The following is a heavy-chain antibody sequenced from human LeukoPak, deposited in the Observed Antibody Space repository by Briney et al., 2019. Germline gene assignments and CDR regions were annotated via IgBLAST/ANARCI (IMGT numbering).Heavy chain of an antibody. D-gene: IGHD2-15*01. CDR1: GGSFSGYY. CDR2: IYYSGST. J-gene: IGHJ3*02. V-gene: IGHV4-59*01. Sequence: SETLSLTCALYGGSFSGYYWSWIRQPPGKGLEWIGYIYYSGSTNYNPSLKSRVTMSVDTSKNQFSLKLSSVTAADTAVYYCARADCSGGSCYAFDIWGQGTMVTVSS. CDR3: ARADCSGGSCYAFDI.